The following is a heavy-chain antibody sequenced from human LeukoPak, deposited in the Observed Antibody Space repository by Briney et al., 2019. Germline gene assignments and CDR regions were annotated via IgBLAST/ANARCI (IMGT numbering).Heavy chain of an antibody. D-gene: IGHD6-19*01. J-gene: IGHJ4*02. V-gene: IGHV1-2*02. CDR3: ARDRWTVAGYFDY. Sequence: RVASVKVSCKASGYTFTGYYMHWVRQAPGQGLEWMGWINPNSGGTNYAQKFQGRVTMTRDMSTSTVYMELSSLRSEDTAVYYCARDRWTVAGYFDYWGQGTLVTVSS. CDR2: INPNSGGT. CDR1: GYTFTGYY.